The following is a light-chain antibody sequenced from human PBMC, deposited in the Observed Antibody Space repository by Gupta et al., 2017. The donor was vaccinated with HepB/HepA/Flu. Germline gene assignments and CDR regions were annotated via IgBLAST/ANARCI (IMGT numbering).Light chain of an antibody. J-gene: IGKJ4*01. V-gene: IGKV3-15*01. CDR1: QSARSS. Sequence: VITQSPATLPLSPGERATLSCRASQSARSSLAWYQQKPGQTPRLLIYAASTRATGVPARFSGRGYETQFTLTISSLQSDDSAVYYCQQYYDWPLTFGGGTKVEIK. CDR2: AAS. CDR3: QQYYDWPLT.